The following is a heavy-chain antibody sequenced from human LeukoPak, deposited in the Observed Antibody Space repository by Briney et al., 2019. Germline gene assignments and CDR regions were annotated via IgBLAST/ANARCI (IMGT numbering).Heavy chain of an antibody. CDR3: ARDGYYDILTDIYYYYGMDV. D-gene: IGHD3-9*01. J-gene: IGHJ6*02. Sequence: GASVKVSCKASGGTFSSYATSWVRQAPGQGLEWMGRIIPTLGIANYAQKFQGRVTITADKSTSTAYMELSSLRSEDTAVYYCARDGYYDILTDIYYYYGMDVWGQGTTVTVSS. V-gene: IGHV1-69*04. CDR2: IIPTLGIA. CDR1: GGTFSSYA.